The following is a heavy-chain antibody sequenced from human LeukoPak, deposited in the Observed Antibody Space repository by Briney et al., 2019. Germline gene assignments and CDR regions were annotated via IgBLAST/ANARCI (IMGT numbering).Heavy chain of an antibody. CDR1: GFTFSSYW. CDR3: ARSGGGWYDY. V-gene: IGHV3-74*01. D-gene: IGHD6-19*01. CDR2: INSDGSST. J-gene: IGHJ4*02. Sequence: TGGSLRLSCAASGFTFSSYWMHWVRQAPGKGLVWVSRINSDGSSTIYADSVMGRFTISRDNAKNTLFLQMNSLRAEDTAVYHCARSGGGWYDYWGQGTLVTVSS.